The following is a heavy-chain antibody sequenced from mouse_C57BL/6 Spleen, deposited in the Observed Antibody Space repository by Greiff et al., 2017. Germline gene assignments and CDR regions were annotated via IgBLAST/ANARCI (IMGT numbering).Heavy chain of an antibody. CDR3: ARSASYYSGSSYDAMDY. CDR1: GYTFTSYW. Sequence: VQLQQPGAELVMPGASVKLSCKASGYTFTSYWMHWVQQRPGQGLEWIGEIDPSDSYTNYNQKFEGKSTLTVDKSSSTAYMQLSSLTSEDSAVYYCARSASYYSGSSYDAMDYWGQGTSVTVSS. D-gene: IGHD1-1*01. CDR2: IDPSDSYT. J-gene: IGHJ4*01. V-gene: IGHV1-69*01.